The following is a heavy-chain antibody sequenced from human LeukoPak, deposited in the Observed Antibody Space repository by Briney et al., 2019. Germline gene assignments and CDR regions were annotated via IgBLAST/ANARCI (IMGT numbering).Heavy chain of an antibody. CDR1: GFTFSSYW. CDR2: IKQDGSEK. V-gene: IGHV3-7*01. CDR3: ARVRREMKRSLGRTTEYSYYYYMDV. Sequence: PPGGSLRLSCAASGFTFSSYWMSWVRQAPGKGLEWVANIKQDGSEKYYIDSVKGRFTISRDNAKNSVYLQMNRLRAEDTAVYYCARVRREMKRSLGRTTEYSYYYYMDVWGKGTTVTVSS. D-gene: IGHD1/OR15-1a*01. J-gene: IGHJ6*03.